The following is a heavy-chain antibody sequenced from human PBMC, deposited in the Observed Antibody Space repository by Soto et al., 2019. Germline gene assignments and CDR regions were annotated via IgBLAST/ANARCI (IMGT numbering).Heavy chain of an antibody. CDR2: IYYSGST. CDR1: GGSISSSSYY. CDR3: ARRVDCSGCLTTPGPDWYFDL. J-gene: IGHJ2*01. D-gene: IGHD6-19*01. V-gene: IGHV4-39*01. Sequence: QLQLQESGPGLVKPSETLSLTCTVSGGSISSSSYYWGWIRQPPGKGLEWIGSIYYSGSTYYNPSLKSRVTISVDTSKNQFSLKLSSVTAADTAVYYCARRVDCSGCLTTPGPDWYFDLWGRGTLVTVSS.